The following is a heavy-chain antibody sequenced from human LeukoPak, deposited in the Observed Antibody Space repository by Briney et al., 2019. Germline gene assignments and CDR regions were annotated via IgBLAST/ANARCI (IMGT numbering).Heavy chain of an antibody. CDR3: ARENRRYCSSTSCYDGMDV. CDR2: IWYDGRNK. J-gene: IGHJ6*02. Sequence: PGRSLRLSCAASGFTFSSYGMHWVRQAPGKGLEGVAVIWYDGRNKYYADSVKGRFTISRDNSKNTLYLQMNSLRAEDTAVYYCARENRRYCSSTSCYDGMDVWGQGTTVTVSS. V-gene: IGHV3-33*01. CDR1: GFTFSSYG. D-gene: IGHD2-2*01.